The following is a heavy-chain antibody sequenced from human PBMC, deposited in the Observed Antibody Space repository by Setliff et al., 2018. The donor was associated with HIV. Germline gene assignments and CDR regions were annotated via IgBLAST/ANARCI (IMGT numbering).Heavy chain of an antibody. J-gene: IGHJ4*02. V-gene: IGHV4-4*07. CDR1: GGSISNYY. Sequence: SETLSLTCTVSGGSISNYYWAWIRQPAGKGLEWIGRIYSSGKANYNPSLKSRVTISLDTSKMQFSLRLTSVTAADTAVYYCATLDPSGGNFLAYWGQGTLVTVSS. D-gene: IGHD2-21*02. CDR2: IYSSGKA. CDR3: ATLDPSGGNFLAY.